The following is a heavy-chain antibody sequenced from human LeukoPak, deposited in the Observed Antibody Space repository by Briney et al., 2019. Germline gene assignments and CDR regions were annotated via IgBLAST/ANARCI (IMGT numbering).Heavy chain of an antibody. CDR2: INSDGSWT. Sequence: PGGSLRLSCAASGNYWMHWVRQVPGKGLVWVSHINSDGSWTSYADSVKGRFTISKDNAKNTVYLQMNSLRVEDTAMYYCGYGSGWIFDRRGQGALVTVSS. CDR3: GYGSGWIFDR. J-gene: IGHJ4*02. D-gene: IGHD6-19*01. CDR1: GNYW. V-gene: IGHV3-74*01.